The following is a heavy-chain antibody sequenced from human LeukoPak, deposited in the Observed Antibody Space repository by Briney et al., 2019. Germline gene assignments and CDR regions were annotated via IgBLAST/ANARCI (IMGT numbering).Heavy chain of an antibody. J-gene: IGHJ4*02. V-gene: IGHV1-18*04. CDR1: GYTFTGYY. CDR3: ARDSVLGAPYTDH. CDR2: ISDHNGNP. D-gene: IGHD3-16*01. Sequence: ASVKVSCKASGYTFTGYYMHWVRQAPGQGLEWMGWISDHNGNPIHAQKFEGRVTMTTDTSTSTAYMEMTSLTSDDTAVYYCARDSVLGAPYTDHWGQGTLVTVSS.